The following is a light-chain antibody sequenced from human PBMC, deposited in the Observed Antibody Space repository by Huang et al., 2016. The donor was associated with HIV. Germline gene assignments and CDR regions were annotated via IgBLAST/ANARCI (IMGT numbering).Light chain of an antibody. CDR1: QSVSSN. CDR2: GAS. V-gene: IGKV3-15*01. CDR3: QQYNSWSKVFT. Sequence: EIVMTQSPATLSVSPGERATLPCRASQSVSSNLAWYQQNPGQAPRLLIYGASTRATGIPARFSGSGSGSEFTLTISSLQSEDVAVYYCQQYNSWSKVFTFGPGTKVDIK. J-gene: IGKJ3*01.